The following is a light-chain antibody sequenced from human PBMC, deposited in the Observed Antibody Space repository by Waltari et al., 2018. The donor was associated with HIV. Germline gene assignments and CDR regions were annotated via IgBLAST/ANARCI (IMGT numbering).Light chain of an antibody. V-gene: IGLV1-40*01. CDR2: GNS. J-gene: IGLJ3*02. CDR1: SSNLGAGYD. Sequence: QSVLTQPPSVSGAPGQRVTIPCPGSSSNLGAGYDVLWYQQLPGTAPKLLIYGNSNRPSGVPDRFSGSKSGTSASLAITGLQAEDEADYYCQSYDSSLSVWVFGGGTKLTVL. CDR3: QSYDSSLSVWV.